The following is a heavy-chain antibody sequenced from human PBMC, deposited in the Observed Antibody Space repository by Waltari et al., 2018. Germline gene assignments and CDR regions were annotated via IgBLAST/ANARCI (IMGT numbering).Heavy chain of an antibody. CDR1: GFTFSSYS. CDR2: ISSSSSYI. J-gene: IGHJ4*02. Sequence: EVQLVESGGGLVKPGGSLRLSCAASGFTFSSYSMNWVRQAPGKGLEWVSSISSSSSYIYYADSVKGRFTISRDNAKNSLYLQMNSLRAEDTAVYYCARGEAAAGGRDYWGQGTLVTVSS. D-gene: IGHD6-13*01. CDR3: ARGEAAAGGRDY. V-gene: IGHV3-21*01.